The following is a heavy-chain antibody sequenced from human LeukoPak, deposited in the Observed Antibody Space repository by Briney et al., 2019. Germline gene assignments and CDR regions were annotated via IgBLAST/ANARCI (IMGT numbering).Heavy chain of an antibody. Sequence: PSETLSLTCTVSGGSISSSSYYWGWIRQPPGKGLEWIGSIYYSGSTYYSPSLKSRLTISVDTSKNQFSLKLSSVTAADTAVYYCARLGYCSSTSCYNFEYWGQGTLVTVSS. J-gene: IGHJ4*02. D-gene: IGHD2-2*01. CDR3: ARLGYCSSTSCYNFEY. CDR2: IYYSGST. V-gene: IGHV4-39*01. CDR1: GGSISSSSYY.